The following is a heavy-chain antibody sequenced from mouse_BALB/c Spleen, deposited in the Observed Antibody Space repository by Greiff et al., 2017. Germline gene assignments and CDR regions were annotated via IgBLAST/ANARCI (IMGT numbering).Heavy chain of an antibody. J-gene: IGHJ4*01. CDR1: RFSLTSYG. V-gene: IGHV2-2*02. D-gene: IGHD1-2*01. CDR2: IWSGGST. CDR3: ASYYGYGDYAMDY. Sequence: VMLVESGPGLVQPSQSLSITCTVSRFSLTSYGVHWVRQSPGKGLEWLGVIWSGGSTDYNAAFISRLSISKDNSKSQVFFKMNSLQANDTAIYYCASYYGYGDYAMDYWGQGTSVTVSS.